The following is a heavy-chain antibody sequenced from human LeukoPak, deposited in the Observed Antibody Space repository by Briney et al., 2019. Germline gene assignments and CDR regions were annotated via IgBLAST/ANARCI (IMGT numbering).Heavy chain of an antibody. J-gene: IGHJ4*02. Sequence: ASVKVSCKASGYIFTDYYMHWVRQAPGQGLEWMGIINPSGGSTNYAQKFQDRVTMTRDTSTSTVYMELSSLRSEDTAVYYCARDSSSAGDYWGQGTLVTVSS. V-gene: IGHV1-46*01. D-gene: IGHD6-13*01. CDR1: GYIFTDYY. CDR3: ARDSSSAGDY. CDR2: INPSGGST.